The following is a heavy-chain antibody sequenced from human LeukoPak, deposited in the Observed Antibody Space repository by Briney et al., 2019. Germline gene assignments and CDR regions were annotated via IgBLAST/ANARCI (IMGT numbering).Heavy chain of an antibody. V-gene: IGHV4-59*01. CDR1: GGSFSGYY. J-gene: IGHJ4*02. D-gene: IGHD6-13*01. Sequence: SETLSLTCAVYGGSFSGYYWSWIRQPPGKGLEWIGYIYYSGSTNYNPSLKSRVTISVDTSKNQFSLKLSSVTAADTAVYYCARFGSSWYFVIDYWGQGTLVAVSS. CDR3: ARFGSSWYFVIDY. CDR2: IYYSGST.